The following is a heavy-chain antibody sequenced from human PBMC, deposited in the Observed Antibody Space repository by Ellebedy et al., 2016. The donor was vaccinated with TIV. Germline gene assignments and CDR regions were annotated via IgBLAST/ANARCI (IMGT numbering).Heavy chain of an antibody. V-gene: IGHV4-39*01. CDR1: GDSISSSSQY. J-gene: IGHJ4*03. Sequence: MPSETLSLTCSVSGDSISSSSQYWGWVRQSPGKGLEWIGSVFYLGTTYYNPSLKSRLTISVDTTKNQFSLRLTSMTAADTATFYCARHLGIRPFEFWGPGTQVTVSS. D-gene: IGHD1-26*01. CDR3: ARHLGIRPFEF. CDR2: VFYLGTT.